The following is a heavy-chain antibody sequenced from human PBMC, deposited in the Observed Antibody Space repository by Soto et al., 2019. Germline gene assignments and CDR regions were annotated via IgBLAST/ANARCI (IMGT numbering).Heavy chain of an antibody. Sequence: SETLSLTCTVSGGSMRNYFWTWIRQPPGKGLEWIGYIHYSGTTSFFPSYNPSLRSRVTISEDTFKNQFSLKLLSVTTADTAVYFCAAGEASSRNLAPYYLDFWGQGTLVTVSS. V-gene: IGHV4-59*01. CDR1: GGSMRNYF. CDR2: IHYSGTT. J-gene: IGHJ4*02. CDR3: AAGEASSRNLAPYYLDF. D-gene: IGHD6-13*01.